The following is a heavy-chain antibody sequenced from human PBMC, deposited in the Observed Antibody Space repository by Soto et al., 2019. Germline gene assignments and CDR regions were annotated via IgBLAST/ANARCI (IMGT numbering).Heavy chain of an antibody. CDR3: AKVGDSSDYYPAPIDS. J-gene: IGHJ5*01. D-gene: IGHD3-22*01. V-gene: IGHV3-53*01. CDR2: IWPGGTT. CDR1: GFSVTSNY. Sequence: EVQLVESGGGLIQPGGSLRLSCAATGFSVTSNYMSWVRKAPGGGLEWVSLIWPGGTTYYADSVRGRFTVSRDNSNNTVFLQMSSLRADDTAVYYCAKVGDSSDYYPAPIDSWGQGTLVTVSS.